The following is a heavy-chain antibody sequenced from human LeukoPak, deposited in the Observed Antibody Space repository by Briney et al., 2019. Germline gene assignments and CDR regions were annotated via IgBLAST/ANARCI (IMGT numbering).Heavy chain of an antibody. CDR1: AFTFSSYA. J-gene: IGHJ4*02. Sequence: PGGSLRLSCTASAFTFSSYAMSWVRQAPGKGLEWVSAIIGGGSTTFYADSVKGRFTISRANSKNTLYLQMNSLRADDTAVYYCANRGGHNGMTRLYFDCWGQGTLVTVPS. CDR3: ANRGGHNGMTRLYFDC. CDR2: IIGGGSTT. V-gene: IGHV3-23*05. D-gene: IGHD1-14*01.